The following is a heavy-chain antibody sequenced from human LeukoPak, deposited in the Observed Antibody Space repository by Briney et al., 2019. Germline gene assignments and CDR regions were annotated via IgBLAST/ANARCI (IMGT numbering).Heavy chain of an antibody. CDR1: GCTVSTYT. D-gene: IGHD5-12*01. CDR3: ASSGYDLDWYFDL. J-gene: IGHJ2*01. Sequence: GGALRLSCPASGCTVSTYTIKWLRQPAAKGLQGVSCMSSSGDSTHLADSVKGRFSISRDSANNSLYLQMTSLGAEDTAVYYCASSGYDLDWYFDLWGRGTLVTVSS. CDR2: MSSSGDST. V-gene: IGHV3-21*01.